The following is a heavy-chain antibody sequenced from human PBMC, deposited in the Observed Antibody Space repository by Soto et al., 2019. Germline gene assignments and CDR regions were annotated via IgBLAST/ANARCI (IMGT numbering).Heavy chain of an antibody. CDR1: GGSISSYY. CDR3: ATIPNVATPGPIAS. Sequence: SETLSLTCTVSGGSISSYYWSWIRQPPGKGLEWIGYIYYTGTTNYNPSLKSRVTISVDTSKNQFSLKLSSVTAVDTAVYYCATIPNVATPGPIASWGQGALVTVSS. D-gene: IGHD6-13*01. J-gene: IGHJ4*02. CDR2: IYYTGTT. V-gene: IGHV4-59*12.